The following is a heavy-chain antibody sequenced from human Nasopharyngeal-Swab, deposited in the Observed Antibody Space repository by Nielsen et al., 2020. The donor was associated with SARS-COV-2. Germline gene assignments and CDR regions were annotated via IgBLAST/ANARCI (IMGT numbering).Heavy chain of an antibody. V-gene: IGHV3-11*05. CDR3: ARGSIRGIIISDFDY. Sequence: GSLKISCAASGFTFSDYYMSWIRQAPGKGLEWVSYISSSSSYTNYADSVKGRFTISRDNAKNSLYLQMNSLRADDTAVYYCARGSIRGIIISDFDYWGQGTLVTVSS. D-gene: IGHD3-10*01. CDR1: GFTFSDYY. J-gene: IGHJ4*02. CDR2: ISSSSSYT.